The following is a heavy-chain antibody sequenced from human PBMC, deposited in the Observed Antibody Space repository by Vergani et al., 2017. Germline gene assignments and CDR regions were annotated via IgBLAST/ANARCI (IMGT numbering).Heavy chain of an antibody. CDR2: ISYDGSNK. V-gene: IGHV3-30-3*01. CDR3: ARYVRWWQWLVLEDDAFDI. Sequence: QVQLVESGGGVVQPGRSLRLSCAASGFTFSSYAMHWVRQAPGKGLEWVAVISYDGSNKYYADSVKGRFTISRDNSKNTLYLQMNSLRAEDTAVYYCARYVRWWQWLVLEDDAFDIWGQGTMVTVSS. J-gene: IGHJ3*02. CDR1: GFTFSSYA. D-gene: IGHD6-19*01.